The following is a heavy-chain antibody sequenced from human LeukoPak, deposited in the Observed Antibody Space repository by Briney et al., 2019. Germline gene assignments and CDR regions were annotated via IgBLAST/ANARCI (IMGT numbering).Heavy chain of an antibody. CDR3: ARAKLHDYGDYLDY. CDR1: GFTVSSNY. D-gene: IGHD4-17*01. J-gene: IGHJ4*02. Sequence: GGSLRLSCAASGFTVSSNYMSWVRQAPGKGLEWVSVIYSGGSTYYADSVKGRFTISRDNSKNTLHLQMNSLRAEDTAVYYCARAKLHDYGDYLDYWGQGTLVTVSS. V-gene: IGHV3-53*01. CDR2: IYSGGST.